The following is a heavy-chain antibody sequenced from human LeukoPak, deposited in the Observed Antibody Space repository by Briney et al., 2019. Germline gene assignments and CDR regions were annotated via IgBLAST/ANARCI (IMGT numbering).Heavy chain of an antibody. CDR1: GGTFISYA. V-gene: IGHV1-69*13. CDR3: ARVELSGSYFYYYYGMDV. Sequence: SVKVSCKASGGTFISYAIRWVRQAPGQGLEWMGGIIPIFGTANYAQKFQGRVTITADESTSTAYMELSSLRSEDTAVYYCARVELSGSYFYYYYGMDVWGKGTTVTVSS. D-gene: IGHD3-10*01. J-gene: IGHJ6*04. CDR2: IIPIFGTA.